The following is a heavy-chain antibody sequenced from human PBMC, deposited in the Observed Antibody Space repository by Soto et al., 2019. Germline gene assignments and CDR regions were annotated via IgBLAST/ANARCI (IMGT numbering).Heavy chain of an antibody. V-gene: IGHV1-18*04. CDR2: ISTYNGNT. CDR3: TTENTGTRPTVALDF. Sequence: QVQLVQSGGEVKKPGASVKVSCKTSGYTFINYGITWVRQAPGQGLEWMGWISTYNGNTNYAQKFQGRLTMTRDTSTTTAYMELRTLRSDYTAMYYCTTENTGTRPTVALDFWGQGTLVTVSS. J-gene: IGHJ4*02. D-gene: IGHD6-19*01. CDR1: GYTFINYG.